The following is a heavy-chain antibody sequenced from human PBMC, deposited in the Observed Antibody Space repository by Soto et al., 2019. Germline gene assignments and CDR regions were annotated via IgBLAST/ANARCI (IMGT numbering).Heavy chain of an antibody. CDR2: INSDGSST. D-gene: IGHD2-2*01. CDR3: AREDIVVVPAGRNDY. J-gene: IGHJ4*02. V-gene: IGHV3-74*01. CDR1: GFTFSSYW. Sequence: GGSLRLSCAASGFTFSSYWMHWVRQAPGKGLVWVSRINSDGSSTSYADSVKGRFTISRDNAKNTLYLQMNSLRAEDTAVYYCAREDIVVVPAGRNDYWGQGTLVTVSS.